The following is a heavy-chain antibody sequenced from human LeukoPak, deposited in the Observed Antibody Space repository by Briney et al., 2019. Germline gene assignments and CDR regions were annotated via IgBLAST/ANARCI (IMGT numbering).Heavy chain of an antibody. D-gene: IGHD4-17*01. V-gene: IGHV4-30-2*01. Sequence: PSEILSLTCAVSGGSISSGGYSWSWIRQPPGKGLEWIGYIYHSGSTYYNPSLKSRVTISVDRSKNQFSLKLSSVTAADTAVYYCARGAPTVTTGMDVWGQGTTVTVSS. CDR1: GGSISSGGYS. J-gene: IGHJ6*02. CDR2: IYHSGST. CDR3: ARGAPTVTTGMDV.